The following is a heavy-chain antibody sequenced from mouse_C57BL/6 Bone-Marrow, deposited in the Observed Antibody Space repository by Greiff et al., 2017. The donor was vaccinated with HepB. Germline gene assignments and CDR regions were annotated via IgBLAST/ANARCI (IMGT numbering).Heavy chain of an antibody. Sequence: EVQLQQSGAELVRPGASVKLSCTASGFNIKDDYMHWVKQRPEQGLEWIGWIDPENGDTEYASKFQGKATITADTSSNTAYLQLSSLTSEDTAVYYCTQLITTVVADYWGQGTTLTVSS. J-gene: IGHJ2*01. CDR2: IDPENGDT. CDR3: TQLITTVVADY. D-gene: IGHD1-1*01. V-gene: IGHV14-4*01. CDR1: GFNIKDDY.